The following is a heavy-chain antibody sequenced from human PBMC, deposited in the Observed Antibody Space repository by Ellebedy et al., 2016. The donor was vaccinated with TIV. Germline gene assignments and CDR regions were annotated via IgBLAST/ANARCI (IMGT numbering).Heavy chain of an antibody. Sequence: GGSLRLSCAASGFTFSSYGMHWVRQAPGKGLEWVANINQDGSDKYYEDSVKGRFTIARDNAKNSLFLQMSSLGVEDTAVYYCATDGSYGDYRSPTHAFVMWGQGTMVAVSS. CDR2: INQDGSDK. CDR1: GFTFSSYG. D-gene: IGHD4-17*01. CDR3: ATDGSYGDYRSPTHAFVM. J-gene: IGHJ3*02. V-gene: IGHV3-7*01.